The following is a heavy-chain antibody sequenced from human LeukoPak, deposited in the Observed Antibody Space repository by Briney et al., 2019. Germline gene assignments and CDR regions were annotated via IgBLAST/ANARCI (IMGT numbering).Heavy chain of an antibody. J-gene: IGHJ4*02. Sequence: SETLSLTCTVSGGSISNSHYYWGWIRQPPGKGLEWIAHISYSGSTYYNPSLRSRVTISVDTSKNQFSLKLASMTAADAAIFYCASVNYVDYGFDYWGQETLVTVSS. V-gene: IGHV4-39*01. CDR1: GGSISNSHYY. CDR2: ISYSGST. CDR3: ASVNYVDYGFDY. D-gene: IGHD4-17*01.